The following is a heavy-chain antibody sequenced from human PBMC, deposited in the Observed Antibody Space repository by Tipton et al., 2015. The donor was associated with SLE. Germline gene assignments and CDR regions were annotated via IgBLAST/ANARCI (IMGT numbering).Heavy chain of an antibody. J-gene: IGHJ6*03. CDR2: IYYSGST. V-gene: IGHV4-59*12. CDR3: ARGPNYYDSSGYHYYYYYYMDV. CDR1: GGSISSYY. D-gene: IGHD3-22*01. Sequence: TLSLTCTVSGGSISSYYWSWIRQPPGKGLEWIGYIYYSGSTNYNPSLKSRVTISVDTSKNQFSLKLSSVTAADTAVYYCARGPNYYDSSGYHYYYYYYMDVWGKGTTVTVSS.